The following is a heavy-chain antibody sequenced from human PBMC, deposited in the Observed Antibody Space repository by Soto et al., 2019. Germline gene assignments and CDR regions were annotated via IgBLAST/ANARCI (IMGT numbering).Heavy chain of an antibody. Sequence: QLQLQESSSGLVKPSQTLSLTCAVSGGSISSGGYSWSWIRQPPGKGLEWIGYIYHSGSTYYNPSLKSRVTISVDRSKNQFSLKLSSVTAADTAVYYCARYTMDFPFDYWGQGTLVTVSS. CDR3: ARYTMDFPFDY. V-gene: IGHV4-30-2*01. J-gene: IGHJ4*02. CDR2: IYHSGST. D-gene: IGHD3-10*01. CDR1: GGSISSGGYS.